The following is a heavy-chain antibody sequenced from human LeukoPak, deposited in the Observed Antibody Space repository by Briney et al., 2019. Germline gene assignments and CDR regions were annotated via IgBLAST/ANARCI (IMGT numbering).Heavy chain of an antibody. D-gene: IGHD3-10*01. Sequence: GGSLRLSCAASGFTFSSYWMSWVRQAPGKGLEWVANIKQDGSEKYYVDSVKGRFTISRDNAKNSLYLQMSSLRAEDTAVYYCVRDGMGVIKAFDIWGQGTMVTVSS. V-gene: IGHV3-7*05. CDR3: VRDGMGVIKAFDI. CDR1: GFTFSSYW. CDR2: IKQDGSEK. J-gene: IGHJ3*02.